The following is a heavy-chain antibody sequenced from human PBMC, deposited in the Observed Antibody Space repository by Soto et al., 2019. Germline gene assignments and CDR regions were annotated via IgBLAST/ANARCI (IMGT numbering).Heavy chain of an antibody. CDR3: AKDLTGDSGQGHLCDY. CDR2: IGDSSDNT. J-gene: IGHJ4*02. Sequence: GFLRLCCAASGFIFSAYDVSWVRPAPGKGLEWVSKIGDSSDNTFYADSVRGRFTISRDNSKNTLYLQMNSLRAEDTAMYYCAKDLTGDSGQGHLCDYWGQGVLVTVSS. CDR1: GFIFSAYD. V-gene: IGHV3-23*01. D-gene: IGHD7-27*01.